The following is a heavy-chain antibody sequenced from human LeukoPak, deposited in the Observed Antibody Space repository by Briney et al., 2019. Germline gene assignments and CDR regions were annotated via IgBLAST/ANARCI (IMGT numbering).Heavy chain of an antibody. CDR3: ARFNSYYYYMDV. CDR1: GGSISSYY. Sequence: PSETLSLTCTVSGGSISSYYWSWIRQPPGKGLEWIGYIYYSGSTNYNPSLKSRVTIPVDTSKNQFSLRLSSVTAADTAVYYCARFNSYYYYMDVWGKGTTVTISS. J-gene: IGHJ6*03. V-gene: IGHV4-59*01. CDR2: IYYSGST.